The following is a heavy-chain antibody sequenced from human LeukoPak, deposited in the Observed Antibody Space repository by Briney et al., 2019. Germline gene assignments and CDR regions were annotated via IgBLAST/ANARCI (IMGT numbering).Heavy chain of an antibody. CDR2: IYYSGST. D-gene: IGHD6-19*01. CDR3: ARSAASSSPASWFDL. CDR1: GGSVSSSSYY. Sequence: PSETLSLTCTVSGGSVSSSSYYWGWIRQPPGKGLEWIGSIYYSGSTYYNPSLKSRVTISVDTSKNQFSLKLSSVTAADTAVYYCARSAASSSPASWFDLWGQGTLVTVSS. V-gene: IGHV4-39*01. J-gene: IGHJ5*02.